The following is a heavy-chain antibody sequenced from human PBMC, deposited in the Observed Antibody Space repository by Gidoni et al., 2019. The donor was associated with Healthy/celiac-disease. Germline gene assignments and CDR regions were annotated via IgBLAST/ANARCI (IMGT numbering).Heavy chain of an antibody. J-gene: IGHJ5*02. CDR3: ANTTYDFWSGWRRFDP. V-gene: IGHV3-23*01. D-gene: IGHD3-3*01. CDR2: ISGSGVNT. CDR1: CFTFSSYA. Sequence: EVQLLESGGGLVQPGGSLRLSCAASCFTFSSYAMSWVRQAPGKGLAWVSAISGSGVNTYYADSVKGRFTISRDNSKNTLYLQMNSLRAEDTAVYYCANTTYDFWSGWRRFDPWGQGTLVTVSS.